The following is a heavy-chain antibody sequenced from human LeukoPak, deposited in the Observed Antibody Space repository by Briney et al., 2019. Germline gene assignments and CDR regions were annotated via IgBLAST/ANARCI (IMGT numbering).Heavy chain of an antibody. CDR1: GGTFSSYA. Sequence: SVKVSCKASGGTFSSYAISWVRQAPGQGLEWMGRIIPILGIANYAQKFQGRVTITSDKSTSTAYMELSSLRSEDTAVYYCARVTGYGDYYYYGMDVWGQGTTVTVSS. CDR3: ARVTGYGDYYYYGMDV. J-gene: IGHJ6*02. CDR2: IIPILGIA. V-gene: IGHV1-69*04. D-gene: IGHD4-17*01.